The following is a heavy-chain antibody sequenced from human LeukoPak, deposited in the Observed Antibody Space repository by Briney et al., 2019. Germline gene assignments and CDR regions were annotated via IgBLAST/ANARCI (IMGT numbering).Heavy chain of an antibody. CDR1: GFTFSNHW. J-gene: IGHJ4*02. CDR3: ARDLAGHYYGSGSSFDY. CDR2: IREDGSEK. D-gene: IGHD3-10*01. Sequence: PGGSLRLSCAASGFTFSNHWMSWVRQAPGKGLEWVANIREDGSEKYYVDSVKGQFTISRDNAKNSLFLQMDSLRAEDTAVYYCARDLAGHYYGSGSSFDYWGQGTLVTVS. V-gene: IGHV3-7*01.